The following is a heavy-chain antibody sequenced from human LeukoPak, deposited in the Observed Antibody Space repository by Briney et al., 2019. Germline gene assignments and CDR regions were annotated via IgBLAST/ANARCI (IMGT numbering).Heavy chain of an antibody. Sequence: GGSLRLSCEASGFTFSSYWMSWVRQAPGKGLEWVAVISYDGSNKYYADSVKGRFTISRDNSKNTLYLQMNSLRAEDTAVYYCARARRLIAAADYWGQGTLVTVSS. D-gene: IGHD6-13*01. CDR1: GFTFSSYW. V-gene: IGHV3-30-3*01. J-gene: IGHJ4*02. CDR2: ISYDGSNK. CDR3: ARARRLIAAADY.